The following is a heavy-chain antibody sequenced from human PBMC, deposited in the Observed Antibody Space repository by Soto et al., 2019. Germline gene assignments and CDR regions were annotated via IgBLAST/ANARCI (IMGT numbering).Heavy chain of an antibody. Sequence: GASVKVSCKASGYTFTSYGISWVRQAPGQGLEWMGWISAYNGNTNYAQKLQGRVTMTTDTSTSTAYMELRSLRSDDTAVYYCAREVDSSDWYGHNYFDYWGQGSLVTVSS. D-gene: IGHD6-19*01. J-gene: IGHJ4*01. CDR3: AREVDSSDWYGHNYFDY. CDR1: GYTFTSYG. V-gene: IGHV1-18*01. CDR2: ISAYNGNT.